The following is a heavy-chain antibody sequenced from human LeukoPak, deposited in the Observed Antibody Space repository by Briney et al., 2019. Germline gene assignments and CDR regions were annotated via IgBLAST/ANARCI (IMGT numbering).Heavy chain of an antibody. J-gene: IGHJ3*02. D-gene: IGHD5-12*01. CDR1: GYTFTGYY. CDR2: INPNSGGT. CDR3: ARVIVGYSGYDLAFDI. V-gene: IGHV1-2*02. Sequence: GASVKVSCKASGYTFTGYYMHWVRQAPGQGLEWMGWINPNSGGTNYARKFQGRVTMTRDTSISTAYMELSRLRSDDTAVYYCARVIVGYSGYDLAFDIWGQGTMVTVSS.